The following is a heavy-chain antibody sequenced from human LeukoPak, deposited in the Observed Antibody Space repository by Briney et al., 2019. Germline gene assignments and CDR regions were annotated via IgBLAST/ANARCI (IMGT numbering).Heavy chain of an antibody. CDR3: ARGEGGHYYRMVY. CDR2: IWYDGSIK. V-gene: IGHV3-33*01. D-gene: IGHD3-22*01. Sequence: GGSLRLSCVASGFTFSSYGMHWVRQAPGKGLEWVAVIWYDGSIKNYADSVRGRFTISRDNSKNTLYLQMNSLRAEDTAVYYCARGEGGHYYRMVYWGQGTLVTVFS. J-gene: IGHJ4*02. CDR1: GFTFSSYG.